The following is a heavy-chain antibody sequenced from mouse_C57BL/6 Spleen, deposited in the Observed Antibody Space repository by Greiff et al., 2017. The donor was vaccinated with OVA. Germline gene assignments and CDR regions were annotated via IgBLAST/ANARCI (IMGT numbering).Heavy chain of an antibody. V-gene: IGHV1-69*01. J-gene: IGHJ2*01. CDR2: IDPSDSYT. CDR1: GYTFTSYW. CDR3: ARRGELYYFGY. Sequence: VQLQQPGAELVMPGASVKLSCKASGYTFTSYWMHWVKQRPGQGLEWIGEIDPSDSYTNYNQKFKGKSTLTVDKSSSTAYMQLSSLTSEDSAVYYCARRGELYYFGYWGQGTTLTVSS.